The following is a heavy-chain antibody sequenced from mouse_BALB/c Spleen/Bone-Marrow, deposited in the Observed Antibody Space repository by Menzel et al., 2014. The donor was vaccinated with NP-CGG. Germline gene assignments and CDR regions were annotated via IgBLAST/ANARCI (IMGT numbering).Heavy chain of an antibody. CDR2: IYPGSGST. Sequence: LKESGSELVRPGASVKLSCKASGYRFTSYWMHWVKQRPGQGLEWIGNIYPGSGSTNYDEKFKNKATLTVDTSSSTAYMQLSSLTSEDSAVYYCTRSPITTVVAETMDYWGQGTSVTVSS. CDR3: TRSPITTVVAETMDY. J-gene: IGHJ4*01. CDR1: GYRFTSYW. D-gene: IGHD1-1*01. V-gene: IGHV1S22*01.